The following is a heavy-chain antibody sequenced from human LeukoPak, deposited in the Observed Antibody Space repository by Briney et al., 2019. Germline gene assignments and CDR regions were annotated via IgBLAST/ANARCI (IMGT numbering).Heavy chain of an antibody. CDR1: GGSFSGYY. Sequence: PSETLSLTCAVYGGSFSGYYWSWLRQPPGKGLEWIGEINHSGSTNYNPSLKSRVTISVDTSKNQFSLKLSSVTAADTAVYYCARGLVVVPAAKGDDAFDIWGQGTMVTVSS. CDR2: INHSGST. J-gene: IGHJ3*02. D-gene: IGHD2-2*01. V-gene: IGHV4-34*01. CDR3: ARGLVVVPAAKGDDAFDI.